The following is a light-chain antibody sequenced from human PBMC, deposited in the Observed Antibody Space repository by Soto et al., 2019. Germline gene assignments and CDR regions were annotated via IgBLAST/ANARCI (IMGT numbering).Light chain of an antibody. Sequence: DIQMTQSPSTLSASVGDRVSITCRASQSISSWLAWYQQKPGKAPKLLIYDASSLESGVPSRFSGSRSGTEFTLTISSLQPDDFATYYCQQYNSWTFGQGTKGDIK. CDR1: QSISSW. CDR2: DAS. V-gene: IGKV1-5*01. CDR3: QQYNSWT. J-gene: IGKJ1*01.